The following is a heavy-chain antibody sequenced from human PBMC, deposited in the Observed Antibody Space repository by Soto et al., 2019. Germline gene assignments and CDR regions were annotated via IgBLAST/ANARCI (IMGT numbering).Heavy chain of an antibody. J-gene: IGHJ6*03. CDR2: IYYSGST. Sequence: SETLSLTCTVSGGSVSSYYWSWIRQPPGKGLEWIGYIYYSGSTNYNPSLKSRVTISVDTSKNQFSLKLSSVTAADTAVYYCARENYDFWSGSPTPYYYMDVWGKGTTVTVSS. CDR1: GGSVSSYY. CDR3: ARENYDFWSGSPTPYYYMDV. V-gene: IGHV4-59*02. D-gene: IGHD3-3*01.